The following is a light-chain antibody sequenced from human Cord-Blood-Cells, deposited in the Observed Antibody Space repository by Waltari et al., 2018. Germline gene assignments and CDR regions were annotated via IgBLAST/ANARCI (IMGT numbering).Light chain of an antibody. CDR1: SPNIGSNT. V-gene: IGLV1-44*01. Sequence: QSVLTQPPSASGTPGQRGTISCSGSSPNIGSNTVNWYQQLPGTAPKLLIYRNNQRPSGVPDRFSGSKSGTSASLAISGLQSEDEADYYCAAWDDSLNGPVFGGGTKLTVL. CDR3: AAWDDSLNGPV. J-gene: IGLJ2*01. CDR2: RNN.